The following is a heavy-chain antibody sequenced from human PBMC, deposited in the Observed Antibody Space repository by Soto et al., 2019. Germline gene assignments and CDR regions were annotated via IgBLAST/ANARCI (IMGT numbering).Heavy chain of an antibody. CDR2: INPSGGST. CDR1: GHTFTSYY. V-gene: IGHV1-46*01. CDR3: ARDSGLLCFDY. J-gene: IGHJ4*02. Sequence: ASVKVSCKASGHTFTSYYMHWVRQAPGQGLEWMGIINPSGGSTSYAQKFQGRVTMTRDTSTSTVYMELSSLRSEDTAVYYCARDSGLLCFDYWGQGTLVTVSS. D-gene: IGHD3-10*01.